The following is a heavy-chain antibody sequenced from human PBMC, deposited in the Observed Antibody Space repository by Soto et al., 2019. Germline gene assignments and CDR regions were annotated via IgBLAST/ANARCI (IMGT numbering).Heavy chain of an antibody. V-gene: IGHV3-30-3*01. J-gene: IGHJ6*02. Sequence: GGSLRLSCAASPVTFNLYDLHWVCQSPVQGLEWVAVTSFDGTKKYYSDSVKGRFTISRDNLKNTLYLQMNNLRVEDAALYFCAREDDYGYRYINYGLDVWGQGTTVTVSS. CDR3: AREDDYGYRYINYGLDV. CDR2: TSFDGTKK. CDR1: PVTFNLYD. D-gene: IGHD4-17*01.